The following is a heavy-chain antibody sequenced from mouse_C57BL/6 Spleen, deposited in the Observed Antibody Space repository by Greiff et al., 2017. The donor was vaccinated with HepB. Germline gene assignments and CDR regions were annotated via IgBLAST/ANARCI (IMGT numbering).Heavy chain of an antibody. CDR3: ARGPLRRYIDV. Sequence: EVQLQQSGPELVKPGASVKIPCKASGYTFTDYNMDWVKQSHGKSLEWIGDINPNNGGTIYNQKFKGKAKLTVDKSSSTADMERRSLTSEDTAVYYCARGPLRRYIDVWGPGTTVTVSS. CDR1: GYTFTDYN. CDR2: INPNNGGT. J-gene: IGHJ1*01. V-gene: IGHV1-18*01.